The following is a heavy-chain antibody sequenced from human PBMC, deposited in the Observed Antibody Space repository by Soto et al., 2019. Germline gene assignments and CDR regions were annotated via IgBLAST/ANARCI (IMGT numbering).Heavy chain of an antibody. D-gene: IGHD6-19*01. J-gene: IGHJ3*02. V-gene: IGHV3-53*01. CDR3: AREASSGWSGGDDAFDI. CDR2: IYSGGST. CDR1: GFTVSSNY. Sequence: PGGSLRLSCAASGFTVSSNYMGWVRQAPGKGLEWVSVIYSGGSTYYADSVKGRFTISRDNSKNTLYLQMNSLRAEDTAVYYCAREASSGWSGGDDAFDIWGQGTMVTVSS.